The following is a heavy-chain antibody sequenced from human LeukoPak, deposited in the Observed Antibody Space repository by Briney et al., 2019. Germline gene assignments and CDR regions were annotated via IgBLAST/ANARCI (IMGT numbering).Heavy chain of an antibody. J-gene: IGHJ3*01. CDR2: IYENGNN. D-gene: IGHD3-22*01. V-gene: IGHV4-39*01. Sequence: PSETLSLTCTVSGTSIKTTTYYWAWLRQPPGKGLVWLGSIYENGNNYYNPSLQRRDTSSGDTSKNQFSLRWLSVTVADTAVYYCARHTIGYHYDDSGDGAFDLWGQGTLVSVS. CDR1: GTSIKTTTYY. CDR3: ARHTIGYHYDDSGDGAFDL.